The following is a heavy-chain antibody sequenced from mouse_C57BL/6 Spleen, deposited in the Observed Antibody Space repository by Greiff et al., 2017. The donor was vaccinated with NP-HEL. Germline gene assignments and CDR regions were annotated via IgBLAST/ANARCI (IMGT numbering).Heavy chain of an antibody. Sequence: DVMLVESGGGLVKPGGSLKLSCAASGFTFSSYTMSWVRQTPEKRLEWVATISGGGGNTYYPDSVKGRFTISRDNAKNTLYLQMSSLRSEDTALYYCARQNDYGGLFYAMDYWGQGTSVTVSS. V-gene: IGHV5-9*01. CDR1: GFTFSSYT. CDR3: ARQNDYGGLFYAMDY. J-gene: IGHJ4*01. D-gene: IGHD2-4*01. CDR2: ISGGGGNT.